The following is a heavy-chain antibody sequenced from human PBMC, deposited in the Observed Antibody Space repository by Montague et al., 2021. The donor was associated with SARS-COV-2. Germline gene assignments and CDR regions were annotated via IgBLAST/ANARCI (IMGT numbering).Heavy chain of an antibody. Sequence: SETLSLTCTVSSDSVSSGKYFWTWIRQPPGKGLEWIGEINHSGSTNSNPSPKSRVTMSVDTSKNQFSLKLSSVTAADTAVYYCARGARQGYGFRLGSFDSWGQGTLVTVSS. CDR3: ARGARQGYGFRLGSFDS. J-gene: IGHJ4*02. D-gene: IGHD3-10*01. CDR1: SDSVSSGKYF. V-gene: IGHV4-61*01. CDR2: INHSGST.